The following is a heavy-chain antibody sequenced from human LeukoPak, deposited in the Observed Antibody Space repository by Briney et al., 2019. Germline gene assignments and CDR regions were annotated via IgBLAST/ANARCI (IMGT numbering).Heavy chain of an antibody. J-gene: IGHJ4*02. D-gene: IGHD6-25*01. CDR2: IKQDGSEK. Sequence: GGSLRLSCAASGFAFRTHGMHWVRQAPGKGLEWVANIKQDGSEKYYVDSVKGRFTISRDNAKNSLYLQMNSLRAEDTAVYYCKTAVDYWGQGTLVTVSS. V-gene: IGHV3-7*01. CDR3: KTAVDY. CDR1: GFAFRTHG.